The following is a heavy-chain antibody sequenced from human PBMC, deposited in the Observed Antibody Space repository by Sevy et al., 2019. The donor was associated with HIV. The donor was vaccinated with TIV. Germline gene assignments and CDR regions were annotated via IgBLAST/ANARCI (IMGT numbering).Heavy chain of an antibody. J-gene: IGHJ4*02. CDR2: ISSTGGNT. D-gene: IGHD1-26*01. V-gene: IGHV3-64*02. Sequence: GGSLRLSCAASGFTFSSYVMHWARQAPGKGLESVSAISSTGGNTYYIDSVKGRFTISRDNSKNTLYLQMDSLRVEDMAVYYCVRRGTAGNYDYWGQGALVTVSS. CDR3: VRRGTAGNYDY. CDR1: GFTFSSYV.